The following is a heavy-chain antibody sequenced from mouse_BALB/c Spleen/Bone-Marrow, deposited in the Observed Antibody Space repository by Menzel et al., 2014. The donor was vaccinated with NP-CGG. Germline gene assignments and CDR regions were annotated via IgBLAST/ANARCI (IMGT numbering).Heavy chain of an antibody. CDR1: GYAFTNYL. J-gene: IGHJ2*01. V-gene: IGHV1-54*01. CDR3: AREWTARAVDY. Sequence: VQLVESGAELVRPGTSVKVSCKASGYAFTNYLIEWVKQRPVQGLEWIGVINPGSGGANYNAKFKGKATLTADKSSSTAYMQLSSLTSDDSAVYFCAREWTARAVDYWGQGTTLTGSS. D-gene: IGHD3-2*01. CDR2: INPGSGGA.